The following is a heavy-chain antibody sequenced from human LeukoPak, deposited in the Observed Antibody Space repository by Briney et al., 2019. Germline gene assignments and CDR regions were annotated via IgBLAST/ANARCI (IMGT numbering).Heavy chain of an antibody. Sequence: ASVKVSCKASGYTFTSYYMHWVRQAPGQGLEWMGIINPSGGSTSYAQKFQGRVTMTRDTSISTAYMELSRLRSDDTAVYYCARGPGDGSSFLSSGGWGQGTLVTVSS. CDR2: INPSGGST. CDR3: ARGPGDGSSFLSSGG. J-gene: IGHJ4*02. CDR1: GYTFTSYY. V-gene: IGHV1-46*01. D-gene: IGHD6-13*01.